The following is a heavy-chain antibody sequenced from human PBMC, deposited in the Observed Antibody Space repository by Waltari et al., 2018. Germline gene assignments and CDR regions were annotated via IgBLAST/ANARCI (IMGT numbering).Heavy chain of an antibody. V-gene: IGHV3-23*01. CDR2: ISSSGDST. CDR3: AKEVQGFWSEYAFDM. CDR1: GFTFSSYA. D-gene: IGHD3-3*01. Sequence: EVQLLESGGGLVQPGGSLRLYCAASGFTFSSYAMSWVRQAPGQGLEWVSGISSSGDSTYYADSVKGRCTISRDNSKNTLYLHMNSLRAEDTAVYYCAKEVQGFWSEYAFDMWGQGTLVTVSS. J-gene: IGHJ3*02.